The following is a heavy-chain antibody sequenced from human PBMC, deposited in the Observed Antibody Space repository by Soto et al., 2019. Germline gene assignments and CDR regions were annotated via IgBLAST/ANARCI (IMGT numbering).Heavy chain of an antibody. Sequence: GGSLRLSCAASGFTFSSYAMSWVRQAPGKGLEWVSAISGSGGSTYYADSVKGRFTISRDNSKNTLYLQMNSLRAEDTAVYYCAKGIRRLEYYDILTGYYNLDYWGQGTLVTVSS. J-gene: IGHJ4*02. CDR3: AKGIRRLEYYDILTGYYNLDY. V-gene: IGHV3-23*01. CDR2: ISGSGGST. D-gene: IGHD3-9*01. CDR1: GFTFSSYA.